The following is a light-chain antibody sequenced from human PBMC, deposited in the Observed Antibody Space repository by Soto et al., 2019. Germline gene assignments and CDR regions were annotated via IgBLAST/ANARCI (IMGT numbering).Light chain of an antibody. J-gene: IGKJ2*01. CDR2: TTS. Sequence: VQMTPSPSSRSACVGDRVIMTCQASQNIDISLNWYQHKPGRPPTLLIYTTSRLQTGVPTRFSGSGSGTDFTLTISNLQPEDFATYSCHQRYITPPAFGQGTKVDIQ. CDR3: HQRYITPPA. V-gene: IGKV1-39*01. CDR1: QNIDIS.